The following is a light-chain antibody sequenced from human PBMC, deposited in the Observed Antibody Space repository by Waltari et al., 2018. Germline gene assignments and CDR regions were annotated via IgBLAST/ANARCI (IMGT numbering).Light chain of an antibody. Sequence: IVMTQSPDSLAVSLGERATINCWSSQSVFWNSNKNNYLAWYQHKPGQPPKLLFYWASTREYGVPDRFSGSGSGTDFTLTISSLEPEDFAIYYCQQRNNWPLTFGSGTKVEIK. J-gene: IGKJ4*01. CDR1: QSVFWNSNKNNY. V-gene: IGKV4-1*01. CDR2: WAS. CDR3: QQRNNWPLT.